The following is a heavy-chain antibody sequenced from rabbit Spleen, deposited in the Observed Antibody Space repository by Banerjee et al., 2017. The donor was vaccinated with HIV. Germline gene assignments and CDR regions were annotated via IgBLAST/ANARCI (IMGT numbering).Heavy chain of an antibody. CDR3: ASGYSDIYFNL. D-gene: IGHD1-1*01. J-gene: IGHJ4*01. V-gene: IGHV1S45*01. CDR1: GFSFSTTYW. Sequence: QEQLVESGGGLVQPEGSLTLTCTASGFSFSTTYWICWVRQAPGKGLEWIGYIDPVFGSTYYASRAKGRFTISKTSSTTVTLQMTSLTAADTATYFCASGYSDIYFNLWGPGTLVTVS. CDR2: IDPVFGST.